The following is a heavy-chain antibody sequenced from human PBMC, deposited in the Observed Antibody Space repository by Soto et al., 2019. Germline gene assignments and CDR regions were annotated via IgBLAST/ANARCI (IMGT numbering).Heavy chain of an antibody. CDR3: VNMMIARGGFDL. CDR2: ISPQGSNI. Sequence: PWWSLRLSCSASVFAFSDYAIHWFRQTPGKGLEYISGISPQGSNIYYIDSVEGRFTIARDDSKNTVYLQMSSLRPDDTANYYCVNMMIARGGFDLWGQGTPVTAPQ. D-gene: IGHD2-21*01. V-gene: IGHV3-64D*06. J-gene: IGHJ1*01. CDR1: VFAFSDYA.